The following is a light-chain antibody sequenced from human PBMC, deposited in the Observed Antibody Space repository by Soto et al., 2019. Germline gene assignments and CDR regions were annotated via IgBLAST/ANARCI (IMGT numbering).Light chain of an antibody. CDR3: QKYNTAPLT. J-gene: IGKJ4*01. CDR1: QSFSTY. CDR2: GIS. Sequence: RTQSPWDLAAYVGDRVSSTCRASQSFSTYLAWYQQKPGKVPKLLISGISTLQSGVPSRFSGSGYGTEFTLTISNLQPEDVATYYCQKYNTAPLTFGGGTKVDIK. V-gene: IGKV1-27*01.